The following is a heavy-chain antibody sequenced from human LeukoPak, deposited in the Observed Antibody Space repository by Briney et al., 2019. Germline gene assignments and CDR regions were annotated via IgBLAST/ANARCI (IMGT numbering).Heavy chain of an antibody. CDR2: FDPEDGET. J-gene: IGHJ6*02. D-gene: IGHD3-22*01. Sequence: ASVKVSCKVSGYTLTELSMHWVRQAPGKGLEWMGGFDPEDGETIYAQKFQGRVTMTEDTPTDTAYMELSSLRSEDTAVYYCATPYDSSGYYPSNYYYYGMDVWGQGTTVTVSS. V-gene: IGHV1-24*01. CDR1: GYTLTELS. CDR3: ATPYDSSGYYPSNYYYYGMDV.